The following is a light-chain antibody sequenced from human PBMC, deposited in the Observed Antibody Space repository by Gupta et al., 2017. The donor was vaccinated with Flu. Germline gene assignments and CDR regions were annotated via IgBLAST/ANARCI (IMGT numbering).Light chain of an antibody. J-gene: IGLJ1*01. Sequence: SYVLTQPPSVAVAPGQTARITCGGNSVASKSVHWDQQKAGQAPVLVVYDDSDRPSGIPERFSGSNSGNTATLTISRVEAGDEADYYCQVWNSGSDHYVFGSGTQVTVL. CDR3: QVWNSGSDHYV. CDR1: SVASKS. CDR2: DDS. V-gene: IGLV3-21*02.